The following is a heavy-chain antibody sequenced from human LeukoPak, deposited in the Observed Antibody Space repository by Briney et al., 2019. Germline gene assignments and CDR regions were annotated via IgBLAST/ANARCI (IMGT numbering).Heavy chain of an antibody. V-gene: IGHV3-30*02. CDR3: AKRAGSAWSAGA. CDR1: GCSFSSVG. CDR2: IRNDASKT. Sequence: GGSLRLSCAASGCSFSSVGMHWVRQAPGKGLDWVAYIRNDASKTYYADSVKGRFSISIDNSKNTVYLQMNNLLPEDTAVYYCAKRAGSAWSAGAWGQGTLVTVSS. D-gene: IGHD3-10*01. J-gene: IGHJ5*02.